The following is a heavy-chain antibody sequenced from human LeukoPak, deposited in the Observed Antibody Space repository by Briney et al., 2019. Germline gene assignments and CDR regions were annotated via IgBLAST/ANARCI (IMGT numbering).Heavy chain of an antibody. CDR1: GGSISSGDYY. CDR2: IYYSGST. V-gene: IGHV4-30-4*01. J-gene: IGHJ6*02. D-gene: IGHD6-19*01. CDR3: ARLGIAVAGIYYGMDV. Sequence: SQTLSLTCTVSGGSISSGDYYWSWIRQPPGKGLEWIGYIYYSGSTYYNPSLKSRVTISVDTSKNQFSLRLSSVTAADTAVYYCARLGIAVAGIYYGMDVWGQGTTVTVSS.